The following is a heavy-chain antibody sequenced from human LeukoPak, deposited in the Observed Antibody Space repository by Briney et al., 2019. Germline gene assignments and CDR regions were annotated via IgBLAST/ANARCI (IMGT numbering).Heavy chain of an antibody. D-gene: IGHD5-12*01. J-gene: IGHJ4*02. CDR3: ASVRRNGVDDY. CDR1: GGFFSGYY. CDR2: INHSGST. Sequence: PSETLSLTCAVYGGFFSGYYWSWIRQLPGKGLEWIGEINHSGSTNYNPSLKSRVTISVDTSKNQFSLKLSSVTAADTAVYYCASVRRNGVDDYWGQGTLVTVSS. V-gene: IGHV4-34*01.